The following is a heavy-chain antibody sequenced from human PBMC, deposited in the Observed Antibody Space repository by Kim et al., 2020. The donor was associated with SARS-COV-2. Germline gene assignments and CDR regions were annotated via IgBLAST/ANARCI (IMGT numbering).Heavy chain of an antibody. CDR3: ARSVSAAAGSPFDY. V-gene: IGHV4-39*01. J-gene: IGHJ4*02. D-gene: IGHD6-13*01. Sequence: NPALTSPVTISVDTSKDQFSLKLSSVTAADTAVYYCARSVSAAAGSPFDYWGQGTLVTVSS.